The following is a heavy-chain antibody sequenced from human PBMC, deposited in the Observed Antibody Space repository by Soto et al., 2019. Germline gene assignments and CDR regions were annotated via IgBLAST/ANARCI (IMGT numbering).Heavy chain of an antibody. CDR2: IYYSGST. CDR1: GGSISSGGYY. V-gene: IGHV4-31*03. CDR3: ARERTAVAGPYYYGMDV. D-gene: IGHD6-19*01. J-gene: IGHJ6*02. Sequence: SETLSLTCTVSGGSISSGGYYWSWIRQHPGKGLEWIGYIYYSGSTYYNPSLKSRVTISVDTSKNQFSLKLSSVTAADTAVYYCARERTAVAGPYYYGMDVWGQGTTVTVSS.